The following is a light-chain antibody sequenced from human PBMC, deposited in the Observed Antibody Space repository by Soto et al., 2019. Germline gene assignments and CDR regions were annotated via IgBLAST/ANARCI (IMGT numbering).Light chain of an antibody. CDR2: RTN. CDR3: AAWDDSLSGVV. J-gene: IGLJ2*01. V-gene: IGLV1-47*01. CDR1: SYNIGSNY. Sequence: QSVLTQQPSASGTPGQRVTISCSGSSYNIGSNYVYWYQQLPGTAPKLLIYRTNQRPSGVPDRFSGSKSGTSASLAISGLLSEDESDYYCAAWDDSLSGVVFGGGTKVTVL.